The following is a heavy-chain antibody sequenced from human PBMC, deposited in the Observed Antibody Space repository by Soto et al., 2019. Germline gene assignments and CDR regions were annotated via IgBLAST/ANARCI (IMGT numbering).Heavy chain of an antibody. CDR1: GGSVSSATDY. V-gene: IGHV4-61*01. Sequence: QVQLQESGPGLVKPSETLSLTCTVSGGSVSSATDYWTWIRQPPGKELEWIGYTDYRGNTDRNPSLMRRVTISIDTSKNQFSLTLSPVTASETAVYFCARQSSYDSAHFHYWFDPWCRGIPVTVSS. CDR3: ARQSSYDSAHFHYWFDP. D-gene: IGHD3-22*01. CDR2: TDYRGNT. J-gene: IGHJ5*02.